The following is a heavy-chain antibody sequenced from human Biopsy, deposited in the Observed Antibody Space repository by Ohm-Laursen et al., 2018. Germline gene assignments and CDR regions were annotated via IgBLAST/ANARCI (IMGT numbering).Heavy chain of an antibody. V-gene: IGHV4-59*01. D-gene: IGHD5-12*01. Sequence: SDTLSLTCPVSGVSISTYYWSWIRQSPGRGLEWIAYIYYSGSTDYNPSLKSRVTISLGTSKNQFSLKLSSVTAADTAIYYCAREAIGVATAFDIWGQGTMVTVSS. CDR1: GVSISTYY. CDR3: AREAIGVATAFDI. J-gene: IGHJ3*02. CDR2: IYYSGST.